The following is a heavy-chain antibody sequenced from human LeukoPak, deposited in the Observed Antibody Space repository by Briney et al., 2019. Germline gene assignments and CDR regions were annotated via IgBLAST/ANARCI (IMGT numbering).Heavy chain of an antibody. Sequence: GGSLRLSCAASGFTFSSYSMNWVRQAPGKGLEWVSSISSSSSYIYYADSVKGRFTIPRDNAKDSLYLQMNSLRAEDTAVYYCARASSSSWDYWGQGTLVTVSS. D-gene: IGHD2-2*01. CDR2: ISSSSSYI. CDR1: GFTFSSYS. J-gene: IGHJ4*02. V-gene: IGHV3-21*01. CDR3: ARASSSSWDY.